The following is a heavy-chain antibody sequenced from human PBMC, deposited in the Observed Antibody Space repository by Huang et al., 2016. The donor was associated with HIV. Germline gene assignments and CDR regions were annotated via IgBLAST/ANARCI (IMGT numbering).Heavy chain of an antibody. V-gene: IGHV1-24*01. CDR1: GYTLTELS. CDR3: ATHGEDVVVVPGGKTEHYYYYYAMDV. CDR2: CDPEKGET. Sequence: QVRLVQSGAEVRKPEASVKVSCKVFGYTLTELSMHWVRQAPGKGLEWRGGCDPEKGETIDAQKFQDRSTRTEDTSTDTAYMELSSLRSEDTAMYYCATHGEDVVVVPGGKTEHYYYYYAMDVWGQGTTVTVSS. J-gene: IGHJ6*02. D-gene: IGHD2-2*01.